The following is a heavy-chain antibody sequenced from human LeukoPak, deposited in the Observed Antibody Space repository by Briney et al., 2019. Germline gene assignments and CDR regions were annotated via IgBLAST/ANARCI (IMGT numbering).Heavy chain of an antibody. J-gene: IGHJ4*02. CDR2: ISAYNGNT. Sequence: ASVKVSCKASGYTFTSYGISWVRQAPGQGLEWMGWISAYNGNTNYAQKLQGRATMTTDTSTSTAYMELRSLRSDDTAVYYCARVSHSGSYYEVFFDYWGQGTLVTVSS. D-gene: IGHD1-26*01. CDR3: ARVSHSGSYYEVFFDY. CDR1: GYTFTSYG. V-gene: IGHV1-18*01.